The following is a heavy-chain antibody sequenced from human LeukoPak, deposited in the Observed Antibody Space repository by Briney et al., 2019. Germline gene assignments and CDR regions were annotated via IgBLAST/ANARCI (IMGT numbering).Heavy chain of an antibody. CDR1: GFTFSSYS. J-gene: IGHJ4*02. D-gene: IGHD2-15*01. CDR3: ARDVVAAMCY. Sequence: GGSLRLSCAASGFTFSSYSMNLVRQAPGKGLEWVSSISSSSSYIYYADSVKGRFTISRDNAKNSLYLQMNSLRAEDTAVYYCARDVVAAMCYWGQGTLVTVSS. V-gene: IGHV3-21*01. CDR2: ISSSSSYI.